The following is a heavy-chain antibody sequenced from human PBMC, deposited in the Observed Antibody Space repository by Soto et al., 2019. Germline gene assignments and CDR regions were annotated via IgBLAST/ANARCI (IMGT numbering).Heavy chain of an antibody. CDR3: AGGGVRGVITRTRDYYGMDV. Sequence: GESLRISCKGSGYSFTRYWIGWVRQMPGKGLEWMGIIYPGDSDTRYSPSFQGQVTISADKSISTAYLQWRSLKASDTAMYYCAGGGVRGVITRTRDYYGMDVWGQGTTVTVSS. J-gene: IGHJ6*02. CDR2: IYPGDSDT. V-gene: IGHV5-51*01. D-gene: IGHD3-10*01. CDR1: GYSFTRYW.